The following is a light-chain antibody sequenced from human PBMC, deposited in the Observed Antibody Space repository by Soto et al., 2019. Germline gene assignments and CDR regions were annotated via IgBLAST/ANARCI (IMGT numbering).Light chain of an antibody. CDR1: QSVSSY. J-gene: IGKJ5*01. CDR3: QQRSNWPPEIT. Sequence: EIVLTQSPATLSLSPGERATLSCRAGQSVSSYLAWYQQKPGQAPRLLIYDASNRATGIPARFSGSGSGTDFTLTISSLEPEDFAVYYCQQRSNWPPEITFGQGTRLEIK. CDR2: DAS. V-gene: IGKV3-11*01.